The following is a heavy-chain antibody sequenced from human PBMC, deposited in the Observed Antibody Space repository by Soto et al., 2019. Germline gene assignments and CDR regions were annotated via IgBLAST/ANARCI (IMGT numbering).Heavy chain of an antibody. CDR2: INHSGST. CDR1: GGSFSGYY. D-gene: IGHD5-18*01. J-gene: IGHJ6*03. Sequence: SLETQSLTSTVYGGSFSGYYWSWIRQPPGKGLEWIGEINHSGSTNYNPSLKSRVTISVDTSKNQFSLKLSSVTAADTAVYYCARGRRKGYSFNYYYYYMDVWGKGTTVTVSS. V-gene: IGHV4-34*01. CDR3: ARGRRKGYSFNYYYYYMDV.